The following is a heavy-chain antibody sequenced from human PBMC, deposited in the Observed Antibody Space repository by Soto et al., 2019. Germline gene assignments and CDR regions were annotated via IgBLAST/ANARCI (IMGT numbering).Heavy chain of an antibody. D-gene: IGHD2-15*01. Sequence: ASVKVSCKASGYTFTSYGISWVRQAPGQGXEWMGWISAYNGNTNYAQKLQGRVTMTTDTSTSTAYMELRSLRSDDTAVYYCARVRVSGYCSGGSCFRASFYYYGMDVWGQGTTVTVSS. CDR3: ARVRVSGYCSGGSCFRASFYYYGMDV. V-gene: IGHV1-18*01. CDR1: GYTFTSYG. CDR2: ISAYNGNT. J-gene: IGHJ6*02.